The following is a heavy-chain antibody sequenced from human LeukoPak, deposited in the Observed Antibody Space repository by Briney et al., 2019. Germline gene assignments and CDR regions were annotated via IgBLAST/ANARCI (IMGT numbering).Heavy chain of an antibody. CDR2: IIPIFGTA. Sequence: SVKVSCKASGGTFSSYAISWVRQAPGQGLEWMGGIIPIFGTANYAQKFQGRVTITADESTSTAYMELSSLRSEDTAVYYCAREPYYYDSSGYGSDIWGQGTMVTVSS. CDR3: AREPYYYDSSGYGSDI. D-gene: IGHD3-22*01. J-gene: IGHJ3*02. V-gene: IGHV1-69*01. CDR1: GGTFSSYA.